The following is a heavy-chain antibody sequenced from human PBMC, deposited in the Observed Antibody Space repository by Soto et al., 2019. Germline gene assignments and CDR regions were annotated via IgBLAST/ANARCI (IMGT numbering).Heavy chain of an antibody. D-gene: IGHD4-17*01. CDR3: ARDVPTVTIFGRYLRNWFDP. J-gene: IGHJ5*02. Sequence: EVQLVESGGGLVQPGGSLRLSCAASGFTFRSYSMNWVRQAPGKGLEWVSYISSSSSTIYYADSVKGRFTISRDNAKNSLYLQMNSLRAEDTAVYYCARDVPTVTIFGRYLRNWFDPWGQGTLVTVSS. V-gene: IGHV3-48*01. CDR2: ISSSSSTI. CDR1: GFTFRSYS.